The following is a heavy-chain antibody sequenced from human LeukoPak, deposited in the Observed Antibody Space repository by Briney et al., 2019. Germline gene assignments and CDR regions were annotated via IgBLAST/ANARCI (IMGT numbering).Heavy chain of an antibody. CDR1: GLTFSSYA. Sequence: GGSLRLSCAASGLTFSSYAMSWVRQAPGKGLEWVSGISGSGGSTYYADSVKGRLTISRDNSKNTLYLQMNSLRAEDTAEYYCAARIQLWLRDYWGQGTLVTVSS. V-gene: IGHV3-23*01. J-gene: IGHJ4*02. CDR2: ISGSGGST. D-gene: IGHD5-18*01. CDR3: AARIQLWLRDY.